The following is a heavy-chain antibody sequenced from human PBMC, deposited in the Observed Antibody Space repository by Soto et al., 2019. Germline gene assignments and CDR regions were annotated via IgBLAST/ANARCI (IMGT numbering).Heavy chain of an antibody. CDR3: ARAWDSSSSVDY. V-gene: IGHV1-69*13. J-gene: IGHJ4*02. D-gene: IGHD6-6*01. CDR2: IIPIFGTA. Sequence: SVKVSCKASGGTFSSYAISWVRQAPGQGLEWMGGIIPIFGTANYAQMFPGRVTITADESTSTAYMELSSLRSADTDVYYCARAWDSSSSVDYWGQGTLVTVSS. CDR1: GGTFSSYA.